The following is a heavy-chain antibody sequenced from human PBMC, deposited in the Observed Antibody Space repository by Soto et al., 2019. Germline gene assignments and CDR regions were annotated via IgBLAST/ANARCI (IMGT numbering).Heavy chain of an antibody. D-gene: IGHD1-1*01. CDR1: GYTFTSYG. Sequence: ASVKVSCKASGYTFTSYGISWVRQAPGQGLEWMGWISAYNGNRNYAQRLQGRVTMTRDTSTSTVYMELSSLRSEDTAVYYCARGIPGTLRDNWYFDLWGRGTLVTVSS. CDR2: ISAYNGNR. J-gene: IGHJ2*01. V-gene: IGHV1-18*01. CDR3: ARGIPGTLRDNWYFDL.